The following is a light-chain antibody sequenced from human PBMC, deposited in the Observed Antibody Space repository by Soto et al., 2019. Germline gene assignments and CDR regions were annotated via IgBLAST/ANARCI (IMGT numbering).Light chain of an antibody. CDR1: QSLLHSTGRYY. CDR2: LGS. Sequence: DIVMTQSPLSLPVTPGEPASISCRSSQSLLHSTGRYYLDWYLQKPGQSPQFLISLGSHRASGVPDRFSGSGSGTDFTLTISRVEAEDVGIYYCIQALQTPFTFGGGTRVAIK. J-gene: IGKJ4*01. CDR3: IQALQTPFT. V-gene: IGKV2-28*01.